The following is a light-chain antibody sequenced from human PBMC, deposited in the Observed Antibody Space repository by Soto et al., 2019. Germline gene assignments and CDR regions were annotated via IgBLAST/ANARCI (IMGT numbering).Light chain of an antibody. CDR1: QSVSGN. CDR2: DTA. J-gene: IGKJ5*01. Sequence: EILMTQSPATLSVSPGDRATLSCRASQSVSGNLAWYQQKPGQAPRLLIYDTASRATAIPARFSGSGSGTEFTLTISSLQSEDFAVYYCQQYSKWPTFGQGTRLEIK. CDR3: QQYSKWPT. V-gene: IGKV3-15*01.